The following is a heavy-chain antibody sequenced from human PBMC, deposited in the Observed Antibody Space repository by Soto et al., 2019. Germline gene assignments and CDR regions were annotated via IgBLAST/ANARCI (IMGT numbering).Heavy chain of an antibody. Sequence: SETLSLTCAVYGGSFSGYYWSWIRQPPGKGLEWIGEINHSGSTNYNPSLKSRVTISVDTSKNQFSLKLSSVTAADTAVYYCARFSSSWYYYYGMDVWGQGTTVTVSS. D-gene: IGHD6-13*01. CDR3: ARFSSSWYYYYGMDV. V-gene: IGHV4-34*01. J-gene: IGHJ6*02. CDR2: INHSGST. CDR1: GGSFSGYY.